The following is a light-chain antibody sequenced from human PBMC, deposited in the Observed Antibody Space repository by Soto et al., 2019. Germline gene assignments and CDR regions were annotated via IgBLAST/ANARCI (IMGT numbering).Light chain of an antibody. J-gene: IGLJ1*01. CDR3: QVWDSSSDHLV. CDR1: SSNIGAGYD. V-gene: IGLV1-40*01. CDR2: GNS. Sequence: QSVLTQPPSVSGAPGQRVTISCTGSSSNIGAGYDVHWYQQLPGTAPKLLIYGNSNRPSGVPDRFSGSKSGTSASLAITGLQAEDEADYYCQVWDSSSDHLVFGTGTKLTVL.